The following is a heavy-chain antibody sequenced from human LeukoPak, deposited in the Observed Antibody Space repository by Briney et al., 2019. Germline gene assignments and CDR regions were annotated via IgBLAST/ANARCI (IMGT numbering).Heavy chain of an antibody. Sequence: GGSLRLSCAASGFTFSSYSMNWVRQAPGKGLEWVSSISSSSSYIYYADSVKGRFTISRDNAKNSLYLQMNSLRAEDTALYYCAKAYCSGGSCYPEAFDYWGQGTLVTVSS. D-gene: IGHD2-15*01. J-gene: IGHJ4*02. CDR1: GFTFSSYS. CDR2: ISSSSSYI. V-gene: IGHV3-21*04. CDR3: AKAYCSGGSCYPEAFDY.